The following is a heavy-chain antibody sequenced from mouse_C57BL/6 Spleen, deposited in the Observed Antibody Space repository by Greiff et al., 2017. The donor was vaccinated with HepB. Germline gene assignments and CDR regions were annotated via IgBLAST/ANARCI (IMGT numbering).Heavy chain of an antibody. D-gene: IGHD4-1*01. V-gene: IGHV3-6*01. Sequence: EVQLQESGPGLVKPSQSLSLTCSVTGYSITSGYYWNWIRQFPGNKLEWMGYISYDGSNNYNPSLKNRISITRDTSKNQFFLKLNSVTTEDTATYYCALNWDDAWFAYWGQGTLVTVSA. J-gene: IGHJ3*01. CDR2: ISYDGSN. CDR3: ALNWDDAWFAY. CDR1: GYSITSGYY.